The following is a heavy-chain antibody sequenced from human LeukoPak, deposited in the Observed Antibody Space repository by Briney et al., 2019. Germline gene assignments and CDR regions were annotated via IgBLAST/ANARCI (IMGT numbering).Heavy chain of an antibody. D-gene: IGHD4-17*01. J-gene: IGHJ4*02. CDR3: AREGVTTTAFDY. CDR2: IYYSGST. Sequence: SETLSLTCTVSGDSISHSYWSWIRQTPGRGLEWIGYIYYSGSTKYNPSLESRVTMSVDTSKNQFSLKLSSVTAADTAVYYCAREGVTTTAFDYWGQGTLVTVSS. CDR1: GDSISHSY. V-gene: IGHV4-59*12.